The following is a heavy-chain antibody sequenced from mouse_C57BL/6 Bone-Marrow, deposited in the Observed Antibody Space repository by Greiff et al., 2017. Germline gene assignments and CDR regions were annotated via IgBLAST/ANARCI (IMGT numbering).Heavy chain of an antibody. CDR3: TTPHYHDSLYAMDY. V-gene: IGHV14-4*01. CDR2: IDPENGDT. J-gene: IGHJ4*01. CDR1: GFNIKDDY. Sequence: VQLQQSGAELVRPGASVKLSCTASGFNIKDDYMHWVKQRPEQGLEWIGWIDPENGDTEYASKFQGKATITADTSSNTAYLQLSSLTSEDTAVYYCTTPHYHDSLYAMDYWGQGTSVTVSS. D-gene: IGHD2-4*01.